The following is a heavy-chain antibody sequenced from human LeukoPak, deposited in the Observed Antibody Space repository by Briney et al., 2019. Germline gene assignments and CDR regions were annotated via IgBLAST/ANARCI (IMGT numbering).Heavy chain of an antibody. D-gene: IGHD5-18*01. CDR2: INHSGST. V-gene: IGHV4-34*01. CDR1: GGSFSGYY. J-gene: IGHJ4*02. Sequence: SETLSLTCAVYGGSFSGYYWSWIRQPPGKGLEWIGEINHSGSTNYNPSLKSRVTISVDTSKNQFSLKLSSVTAADTAVYYCARQGPRGYGDYWGQGTLVTVSS. CDR3: ARQGPRGYGDY.